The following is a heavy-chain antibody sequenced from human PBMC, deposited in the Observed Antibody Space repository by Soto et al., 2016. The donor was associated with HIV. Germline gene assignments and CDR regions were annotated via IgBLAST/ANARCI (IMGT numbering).Heavy chain of an antibody. CDR1: GYTFTRHG. D-gene: IGHD2-21*02. J-gene: IGHJ4*02. V-gene: IGHV1-18*01. CDR2: ISGYNGNT. Sequence: QVQLVQSGTEVKKPGASVKVSCQTSGYTFTRHGINWVRQAPGQGLEWMGWISGYNGNTNFAQKFQGRVTMTTDTSTSTAYMELRSLRSDDTAVYYCARGSGGDSWGFXYWGQGTLVHRLL. CDR3: ARGSGGDSWGFXY.